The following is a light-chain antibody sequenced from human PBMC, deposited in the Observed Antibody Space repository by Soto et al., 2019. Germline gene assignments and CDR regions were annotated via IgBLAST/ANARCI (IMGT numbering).Light chain of an antibody. J-gene: IGLJ1*01. V-gene: IGLV2-11*01. CDR2: DVT. CDR3: CSYAGSYIYV. CDR1: GSDVGRYDY. Sequence: QSALTQPRSVSGSPGQSVTISCTGTGSDVGRYDYVSWYQQHPGKAPKLMIYDVTKRPSGVPDRFSGSKSGNTASLTISGLQADDEADYYCCSYAGSYIYVFGTGTKLTVL.